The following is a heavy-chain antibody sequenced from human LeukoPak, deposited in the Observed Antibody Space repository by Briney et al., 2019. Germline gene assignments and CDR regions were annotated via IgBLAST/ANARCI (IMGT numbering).Heavy chain of an antibody. V-gene: IGHV1-69*01. CDR2: IIPIFGTA. CDR3: ARELLTTRHLDYFDY. J-gene: IGHJ4*02. D-gene: IGHD3-9*01. Sequence: GSSVTVSCTASGGTFSSYAISWVRQAPGQGLEWMGGIIPIFGTANYAQKFQGRVTITADESTSTAYMELSSLRSEDTAVYYCARELLTTRHLDYFDYWGQGTLVTVSS. CDR1: GGTFSSYA.